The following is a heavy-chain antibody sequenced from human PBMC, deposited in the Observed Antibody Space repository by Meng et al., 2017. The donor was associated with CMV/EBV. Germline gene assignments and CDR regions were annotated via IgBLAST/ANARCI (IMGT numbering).Heavy chain of an antibody. V-gene: IGHV4-39*07. Sequence: LQRQEWGPLLVAPTEPLSITVHVSGGAISSSSYSWGWIRQPPGKGLEWIGSIYYGGSTYYNPSLKSRVNISVDTSKNQFSLKLSSVTAADTAVYYCARVSVSYGYRLGYWGQGTLVTVSS. D-gene: IGHD3-16*02. CDR1: GGAISSSSYS. J-gene: IGHJ4*02. CDR2: IYYGGST. CDR3: ARVSVSYGYRLGY.